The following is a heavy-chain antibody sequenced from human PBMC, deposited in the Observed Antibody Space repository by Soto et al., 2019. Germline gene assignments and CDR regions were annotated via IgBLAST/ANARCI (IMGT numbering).Heavy chain of an antibody. CDR2: IYLDDDK. CDR1: GVSVSTGGLG. D-gene: IGHD1-26*01. J-gene: IGHJ6*02. CDR3: AHKGGRGAGMDV. Sequence: QITLKESGPTLVKPTQTLTLTCTFSGVSVSTGGLGVSWIRQPPGKALEWLALIYLDDDKRYSPFLQSRVNITKDTSKHQVVLTMTNMDPVDTATYYCAHKGGRGAGMDVWGQGTTVTVSS. V-gene: IGHV2-5*02.